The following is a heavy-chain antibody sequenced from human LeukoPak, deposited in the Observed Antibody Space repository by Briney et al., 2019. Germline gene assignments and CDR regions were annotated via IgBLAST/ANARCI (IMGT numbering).Heavy chain of an antibody. V-gene: IGHV4-38-2*02. CDR3: ARAVAWYYEA. D-gene: IGHD3-22*01. J-gene: IGHJ5*02. CDR2: IYHSGST. Sequence: SETLSLTCTVSGYSISSGYYWGWIRQPPGKGLEWIGSIYHSGSTYYNPSLKSRVTISVDTSKNQFSLKLSSVTAADTAVYYCARAVAWYYEAWGQGTLVTVSS. CDR1: GYSISSGYY.